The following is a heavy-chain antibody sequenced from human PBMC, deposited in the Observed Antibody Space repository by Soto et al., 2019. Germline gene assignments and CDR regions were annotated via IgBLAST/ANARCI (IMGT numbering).Heavy chain of an antibody. Sequence: KTSETLSLTCAVYGGSFSGYYWSWIRQPPGKGLEWIGEINHSGSTNYNPSLKSRVTISVDTSKNQFSLKLSSVTAADTAVYYCARDRYYFDYWGQGTLVTVSS. CDR1: GGSFSGYY. V-gene: IGHV4-34*01. CDR2: INHSGST. J-gene: IGHJ4*02. CDR3: ARDRYYFDY.